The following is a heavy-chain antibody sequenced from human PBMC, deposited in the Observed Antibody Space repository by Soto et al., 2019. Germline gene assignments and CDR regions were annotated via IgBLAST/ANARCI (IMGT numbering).Heavy chain of an antibody. V-gene: IGHV3-49*03. CDR2: IRSKAYGGTT. CDR1: GFTFGDYA. D-gene: IGHD2-2*01. CDR3: IRARAGLPAARDYYYSYGMDV. J-gene: IGHJ6*04. Sequence: PGGSLRLSCTASGFTFGDYAMSWFRQAPGKGLEWVGFIRSKAYGGTTEYAAPVKGRFTISRDDSKSIAYLQMNSLKTEDTAVYYCIRARAGLPAARDYYYSYGMDVGGKGTMVTVS.